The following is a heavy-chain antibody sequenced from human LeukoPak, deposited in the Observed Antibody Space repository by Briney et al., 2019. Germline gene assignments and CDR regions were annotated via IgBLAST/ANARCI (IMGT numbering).Heavy chain of an antibody. CDR1: GGTFISYG. J-gene: IGHJ5*02. D-gene: IGHD2-2*01. Sequence: GASVKVSCKASGGTFISYGISWVRQAPGQGLEWMGGIIPIFGTANYAQKFQDRVTIIADESTSTAYTELSSLRSEDTAVYYCAREARRRYCSSSSCYWGWLDPWGQGTLVTVSS. CDR2: IIPIFGTA. CDR3: AREARRRYCSSSSCYWGWLDP. V-gene: IGHV1-69*13.